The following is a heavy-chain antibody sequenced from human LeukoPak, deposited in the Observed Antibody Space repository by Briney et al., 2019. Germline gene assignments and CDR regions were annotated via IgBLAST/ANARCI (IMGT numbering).Heavy chain of an antibody. CDR2: IYYSGST. Sequence: PSETLSLTCTVSGGSVSSGSYYWSWIRQHPGKGLEWIGYIYYSGSTYYNPSLKSRVTISVDTSKNQFSLKLSSVTAADTAVYYCARTSIAALAGLLGWYFDLWGRGTLVTVSS. V-gene: IGHV4-31*03. CDR3: ARTSIAALAGLLGWYFDL. CDR1: GGSVSSGSYY. D-gene: IGHD6-6*01. J-gene: IGHJ2*01.